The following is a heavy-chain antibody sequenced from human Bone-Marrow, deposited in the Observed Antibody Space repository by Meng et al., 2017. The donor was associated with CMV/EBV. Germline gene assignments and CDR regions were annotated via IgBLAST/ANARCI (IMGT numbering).Heavy chain of an antibody. CDR1: GFTFSDYS. CDR3: ARVWELLHDAFDI. V-gene: IGHV3-48*01. Sequence: GESLKISCAASGFTFSDYSMNWVRQAPGKGLEWVSYISSSSSTIYYANSVKGRFTISRDNSKNTLYLQMNSLRAEDTAVYYCARVWELLHDAFDIWGQGTMVTVSS. J-gene: IGHJ3*02. D-gene: IGHD1-26*01. CDR2: ISSSSSTI.